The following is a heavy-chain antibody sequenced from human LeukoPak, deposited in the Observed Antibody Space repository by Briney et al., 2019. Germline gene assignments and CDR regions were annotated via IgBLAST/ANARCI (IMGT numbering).Heavy chain of an antibody. J-gene: IGHJ6*02. CDR2: IYPGDSDT. V-gene: IGHV5-51*01. CDR1: GYSFPDYW. Sequence: GESLKISCKGFGYSFPDYWIGWVRQLPGKGLEWMGIIYPGDSDTRYNPSFQGQVTISADKSFSTAYLQWSSLKASDTAMYYCARSDQLKWFGDPRRPYYYGMDVWGQGTTVPVSS. D-gene: IGHD3-10*01. CDR3: ARSDQLKWFGDPRRPYYYGMDV.